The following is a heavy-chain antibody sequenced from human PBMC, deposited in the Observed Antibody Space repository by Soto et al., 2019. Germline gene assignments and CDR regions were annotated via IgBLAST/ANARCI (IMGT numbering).Heavy chain of an antibody. D-gene: IGHD2-21*02. Sequence: QGQLVESGGGVVQPGKSLTLSCAASGFTFNEHGMHWVRQAPGKGLEWVAMISYDGSERHYADSVRGRFSISRDRSRYTVFLRMDNLRPEDTAVYFCAKDKSAGCGGDCPLDLWGQGTLVTVSS. CDR3: AKDKSAGCGGDCPLDL. V-gene: IGHV3-30*18. J-gene: IGHJ5*02. CDR1: GFTFNEHG. CDR2: ISYDGSER.